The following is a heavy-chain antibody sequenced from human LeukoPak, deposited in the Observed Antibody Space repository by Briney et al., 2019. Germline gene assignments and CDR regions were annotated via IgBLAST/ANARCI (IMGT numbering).Heavy chain of an antibody. D-gene: IGHD6-13*01. CDR1: GYTFTGYY. CDR3: ARDRIAAAGFDY. Sequence: SVKVSCKASGYTFTGYYMHWVRQAPGQGLEWMGGIIPIFGTANYAQKFQGRVTITTDESTSTAYMELSSLRSEDTAVYYCARDRIAAAGFDYWGQGTLVTVSS. V-gene: IGHV1-69*05. J-gene: IGHJ4*02. CDR2: IIPIFGTA.